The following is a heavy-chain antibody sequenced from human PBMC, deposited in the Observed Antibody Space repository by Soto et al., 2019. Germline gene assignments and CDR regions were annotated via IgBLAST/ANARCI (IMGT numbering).Heavy chain of an antibody. CDR2: INPSGGST. D-gene: IGHD6-25*01. V-gene: IGHV1-46*03. CDR1: GYTFTSYY. J-gene: IGHJ4*02. CDR3: AREGGLAALDY. Sequence: QVQLVQSGAEVKKPGASVKVSCKASGYTFTSYYMHWVRQAPGQGLEWMGIINPSGGSTSYAQKFQGRVTMTRDTSTSTVYMELSSLRSEDMAVYYCAREGGLAALDYWGQGTLVTVSS.